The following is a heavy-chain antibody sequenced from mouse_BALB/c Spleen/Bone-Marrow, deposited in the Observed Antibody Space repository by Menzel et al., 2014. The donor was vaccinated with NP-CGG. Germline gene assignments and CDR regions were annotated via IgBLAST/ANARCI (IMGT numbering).Heavy chain of an antibody. CDR3: ARARSTMITTGAMDY. V-gene: IGHV5-17*02. D-gene: IGHD2-4*01. CDR1: GFTFSRSG. Sequence: EVQRVESGGGLVQPGGSRKLSCAASGFTFSRSGMHWVRQAPEKGLEWVAYISSGSSTIYYADTMKGRFTISRDNPKNTLFLQMTSLRSEDTAIYYCARARSTMITTGAMDYWGQGTSVTVSS. J-gene: IGHJ4*01. CDR2: ISSGSSTI.